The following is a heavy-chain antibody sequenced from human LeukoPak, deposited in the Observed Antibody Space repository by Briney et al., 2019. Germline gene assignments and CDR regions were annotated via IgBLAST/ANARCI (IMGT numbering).Heavy chain of an antibody. CDR1: GFTFSSHS. Sequence: GGSLRLSCAASGFTFSSHSMNWVRQAPGKGLEWVSSISGSSSYIYYADSVKGRFTISRDNAKNSLYLQMNSLRAEDTAVYYCARGLWFDPWGQGTLVTVSS. CDR2: ISGSSSYI. J-gene: IGHJ5*02. V-gene: IGHV3-21*01. CDR3: ARGLWFDP.